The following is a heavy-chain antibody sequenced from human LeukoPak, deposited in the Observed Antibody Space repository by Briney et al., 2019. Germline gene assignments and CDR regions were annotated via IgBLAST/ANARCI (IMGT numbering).Heavy chain of an antibody. Sequence: GGFLRLSCAASGLSLSGQWMNWVRQAPGQGLEWVANIKHDGSEKYYVDSVEGRFTISRDDANSSLSLQMNSVRAEDTAVYYCAYTNNLKYWGQGTLVTVSS. D-gene: IGHD3-16*01. V-gene: IGHV3-7*01. J-gene: IGHJ1*01. CDR2: IKHDGSEK. CDR3: AYTNNLKY. CDR1: GLSLSGQW.